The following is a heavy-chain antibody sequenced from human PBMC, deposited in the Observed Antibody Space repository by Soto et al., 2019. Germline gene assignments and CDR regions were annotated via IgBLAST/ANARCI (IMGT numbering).Heavy chain of an antibody. CDR1: GGSFGGYD. V-gene: IGHV4-34*01. CDR3: AREGDTAYYFDY. CDR2: INHSGST. J-gene: IGHJ4*02. Sequence: LETLCLTCGVYGGSFGGYDGTWIRQPPGTGLEWIGEINHSGSTNYNPSLKSRVTISVDTSKNQFSLKLTSVTAADTAVYYCAREGDTAYYFDYWGQGTLVTVSS. D-gene: IGHD5-18*01.